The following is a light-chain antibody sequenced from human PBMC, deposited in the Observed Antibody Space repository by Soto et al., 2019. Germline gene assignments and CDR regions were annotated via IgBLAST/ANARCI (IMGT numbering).Light chain of an antibody. CDR3: QSYDSSLSGEGV. CDR2: GNS. Sequence: QSVLTQPPSVSGAPGQRVTISCTGSSSNIGAGYDVHWYQQLPGTAPKLLLYGNSNRPSGVPDRFSGSKSGTSASLAITGLQAEDEADYYCQSYDSSLSGEGVFGGGTKLTVL. J-gene: IGLJ2*01. CDR1: SSNIGAGYD. V-gene: IGLV1-40*01.